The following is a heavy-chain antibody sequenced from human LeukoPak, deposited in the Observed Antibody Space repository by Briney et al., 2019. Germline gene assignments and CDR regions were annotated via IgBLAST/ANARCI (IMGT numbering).Heavy chain of an antibody. CDR2: ISGFNGET. V-gene: IGHV1-18*01. CDR1: GYTFTSHG. J-gene: IGHJ6*02. D-gene: IGHD2-2*01. CDR3: ARGDPQPNHYGMDV. Sequence: ASVKVSCKTYGYTFTSHGISWVRQAPGQGLEWMGWISGFNGETHYAQNLQGRVTMTTDTSTSTAYMELRSLRSDDTAVYYCARGDPQPNHYGMDVWGQGTTVTVSS.